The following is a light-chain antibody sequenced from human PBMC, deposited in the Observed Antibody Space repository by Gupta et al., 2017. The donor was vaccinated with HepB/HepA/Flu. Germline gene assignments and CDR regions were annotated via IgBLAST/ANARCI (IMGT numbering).Light chain of an antibody. Sequence: ATGLTQSPSSFSASTGDRVTITCRASQGISSYLAWYQQKPGKAPKLLIYAASTLQSGVPSRFSGSGSGTDFTLTISCLQSEDFATYYCQQYYSYPLTFGGGTKVEIK. CDR1: QGISSY. CDR3: QQYYSYPLT. J-gene: IGKJ4*01. V-gene: IGKV1-8*01. CDR2: AAS.